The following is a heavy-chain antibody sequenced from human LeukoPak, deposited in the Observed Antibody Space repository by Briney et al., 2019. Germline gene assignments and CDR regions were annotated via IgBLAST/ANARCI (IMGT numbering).Heavy chain of an antibody. CDR1: GGTFSSYA. V-gene: IGHV1-69*05. CDR2: IIPIFSTA. D-gene: IGHD1-7*01. CDR3: AREEVTWNYGNWFDP. J-gene: IGHJ5*02. Sequence: SVNVSCKASGGTFSSYAISWVRQAPGQGLEWMGGIIPIFSTANYAQKFQGRVTITTDESTSTAYMELSSLRSEDTAVYYCAREEVTWNYGNWFDPWGQGTLVTVSS.